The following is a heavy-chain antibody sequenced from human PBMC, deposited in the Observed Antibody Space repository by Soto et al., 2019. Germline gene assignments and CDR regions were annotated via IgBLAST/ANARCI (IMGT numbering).Heavy chain of an antibody. CDR1: GYTFTSYA. Sequence: QVQLVQSGAEEKKPGASVKVSCKASGYTFTSYAMHWVRQAPGQRLEWMGWINAGNGDTKYSQKFQGRVTITRDTSASTAYIDLSSLRSEDTAVYYCARGVPRLTGYYRGWFDPWGQGTLVTVSS. V-gene: IGHV1-3*05. CDR2: INAGNGDT. J-gene: IGHJ5*02. CDR3: ARGVPRLTGYYRGWFDP. D-gene: IGHD3-9*01.